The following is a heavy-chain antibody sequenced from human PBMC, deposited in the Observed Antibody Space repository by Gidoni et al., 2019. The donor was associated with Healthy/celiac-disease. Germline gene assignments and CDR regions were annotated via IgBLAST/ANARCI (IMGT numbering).Heavy chain of an antibody. CDR3: ARDTHGIVGAIGALFDY. Sequence: QVQLVQSGAEVKKPGASVKVSCKASGYTFTGSYMHWVRQAPGQGLEWMGWINPNSGGTNYAQKCQGRVTMTRDTSISTAYMELSRLGSDDTAVYYCARDTHGIVGAIGALFDYWGQGTLVTVSS. CDR1: GYTFTGSY. D-gene: IGHD1-26*01. J-gene: IGHJ4*02. CDR2: INPNSGGT. V-gene: IGHV1-2*02.